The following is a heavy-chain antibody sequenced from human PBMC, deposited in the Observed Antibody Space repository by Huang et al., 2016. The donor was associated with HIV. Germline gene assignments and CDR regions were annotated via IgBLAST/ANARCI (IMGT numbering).Heavy chain of an antibody. CDR1: GDSIRNRY. D-gene: IGHD3-22*01. CDR2: IHYSGNA. J-gene: IGHJ4*02. Sequence: QVQLQESGPGLVKPWETLSLTCTVSGDSIRNRYWSWIRQPPGKGLEWIGSIHYSGNANYNPSLKSRVTMSVDTSKNQFSLKVTSMTAADTAVYYCARGGYYDSSGYDYWGQGTLVTVSS. CDR3: ARGGYYDSSGYDY. V-gene: IGHV4-59*11.